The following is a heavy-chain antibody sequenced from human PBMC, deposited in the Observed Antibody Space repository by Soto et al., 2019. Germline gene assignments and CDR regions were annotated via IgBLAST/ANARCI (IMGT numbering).Heavy chain of an antibody. J-gene: IGHJ5*02. V-gene: IGHV3-30*03. CDR3: ATEYGSGDNWFDP. Sequence: GGSLRLSCAASGFTFSSYGMHWVRQAPGKGLEWVAVISYDGSNKYYADSVKGRFTISRDNSKNTLYLQMNSLRAEDTAVYYCATEYGSGDNWFDPWGQGTLVTVSS. CDR1: GFTFSSYG. CDR2: ISYDGSNK. D-gene: IGHD3-10*01.